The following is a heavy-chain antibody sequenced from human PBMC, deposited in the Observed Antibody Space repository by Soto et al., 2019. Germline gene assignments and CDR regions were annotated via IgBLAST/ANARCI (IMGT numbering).Heavy chain of an antibody. CDR3: ARGASITMIVVAPDY. J-gene: IGHJ4*02. Sequence: GGSLRLSCAASGFTFSSYSMNWVRQAPGKGLEWVSFISSSSSYIYYADSVKGRFTISRDNAKNSLYLQMNSLRAEDTAVYYCARGASITMIVVAPDYWGQGTLVTVSS. CDR1: GFTFSSYS. D-gene: IGHD3-22*01. V-gene: IGHV3-21*01. CDR2: ISSSSSYI.